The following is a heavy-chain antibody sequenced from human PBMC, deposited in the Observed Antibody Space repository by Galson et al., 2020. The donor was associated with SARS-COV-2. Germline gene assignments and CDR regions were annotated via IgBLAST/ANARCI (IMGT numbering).Heavy chain of an antibody. CDR2: ISYSGFT. J-gene: IGHJ4*02. V-gene: IGHV4-31*03. CDR3: ASGLGRDY. CDR1: AGSITRDPSY. Sequence: SETLSTTCTVSAGSITRDPSYWSWFLQHPRTGPEWIGNISYSGFTSYSPSFKSRVTMSLDPSKHQFSLELNSVTAADTAVYYCASGLGRDYWGPGTLVTVSS. D-gene: IGHD1-26*01.